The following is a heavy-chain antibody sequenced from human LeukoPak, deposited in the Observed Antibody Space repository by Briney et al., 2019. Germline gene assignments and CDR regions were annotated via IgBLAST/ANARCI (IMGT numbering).Heavy chain of an antibody. CDR1: GGSVSNSSYY. CDR2: IYYSGST. V-gene: IGHV4-39*07. J-gene: IGHJ4*02. Sequence: PSETLSLTCTVSGGSVSNSSYYWGWIRQPPGKGLEWIGSIYYSGSTYYNPSLKSRVTISVDTSKNQFSLKLSSVTAADTAVYYCAREGFDYWGQGTLVTVSS. CDR3: AREGFDY.